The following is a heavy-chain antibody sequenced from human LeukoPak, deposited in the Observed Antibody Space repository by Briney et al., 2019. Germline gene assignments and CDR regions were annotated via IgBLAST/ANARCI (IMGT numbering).Heavy chain of an antibody. D-gene: IGHD4-23*01. CDR2: ISYDGSNK. Sequence: PGRSLRLSCAASGFTFSSYAMHWVRQAPGKGLEWVAVISYDGSNKYYADSVKGRFTISRDNSKNTLYLQMNSLRAEDTAVYYCARVSVPVVPYYYYYGMDVWGQGTTVTVSS. V-gene: IGHV3-30-3*01. J-gene: IGHJ6*02. CDR1: GFTFSSYA. CDR3: ARVSVPVVPYYYYYGMDV.